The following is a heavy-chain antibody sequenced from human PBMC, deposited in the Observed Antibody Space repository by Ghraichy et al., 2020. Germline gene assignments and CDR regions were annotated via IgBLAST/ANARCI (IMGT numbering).Heavy chain of an antibody. Sequence: SETLSLTCTVSGGSVSSGSYYWSWIRQPPGKGLEWIGYIYYSGSTNYNPSLKSRVTISVDTSKNQFSLKLSSVTAADTAVYYCARHSLDSMIVVVITPAYAFDIWGQGTMVTVSS. CDR1: GGSVSSGSYY. CDR3: ARHSLDSMIVVVITPAYAFDI. CDR2: IYYSGST. D-gene: IGHD3-22*01. J-gene: IGHJ3*02. V-gene: IGHV4-61*01.